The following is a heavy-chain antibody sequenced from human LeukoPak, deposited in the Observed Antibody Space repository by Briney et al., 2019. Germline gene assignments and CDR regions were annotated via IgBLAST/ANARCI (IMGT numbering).Heavy chain of an antibody. CDR1: GFTFSSYA. V-gene: IGHV3-23*01. J-gene: IGHJ6*03. Sequence: GGSLRLSCAASGFTFSSYAMSWVRQAPGKGLEWVSGISGSGGSTYYADSVKGRFTISRDNSKNTLYLQMNSLRAEDTAVYYCAKGTGTTRYYYMDVCGKGTTVTVSS. CDR2: ISGSGGST. D-gene: IGHD1-1*01. CDR3: AKGTGTTRYYYMDV.